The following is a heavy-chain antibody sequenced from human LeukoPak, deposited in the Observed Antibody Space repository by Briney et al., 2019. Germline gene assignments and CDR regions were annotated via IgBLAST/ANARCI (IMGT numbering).Heavy chain of an antibody. CDR2: IYYSGST. CDR3: ATYDEGYCSGGSCYDWFDP. V-gene: IGHV4-39*01. D-gene: IGHD2-15*01. Sequence: SETLSLTCTVSGVSISSSSYYWGWIRQPPGKGLEWIGSIYYSGSTYYNPSLKSRVTISVDTSKNQFSLKLSSVTAADTAVYYCATYDEGYCSGGSCYDWFDPWGQGTLVTVSS. CDR1: GVSISSSSYY. J-gene: IGHJ5*02.